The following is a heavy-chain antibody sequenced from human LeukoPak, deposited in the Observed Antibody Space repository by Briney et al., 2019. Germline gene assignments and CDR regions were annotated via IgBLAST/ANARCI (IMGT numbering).Heavy chain of an antibody. D-gene: IGHD6-13*01. V-gene: IGHV1-2*02. J-gene: IGHJ4*02. CDR1: GYTLTGYY. CDR2: INPNSGGT. Sequence: ASVKVSCKAFGYTLTGYYMHWVRQAPGKGLEWMGWINPNSGGTNYAQKFQGRVTMTRDTSISTAYMELSRLRSDDTAVYYCARGSSWYGQIDYWGQGTLVTVSS. CDR3: ARGSSWYGQIDY.